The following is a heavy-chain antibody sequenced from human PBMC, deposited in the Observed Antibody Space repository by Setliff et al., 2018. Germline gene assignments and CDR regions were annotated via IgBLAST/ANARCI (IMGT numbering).Heavy chain of an antibody. CDR2: IYTSGST. J-gene: IGHJ3*02. Sequence: SETLSLTCTVSGGSISSNYWSWVRQPPGKGLEWIGYIYTSGSTNYNPSLKSRGTISVDTSRNQFSLKLSSVTATDTAVYYCVRVEAGYCSSTSCYVVGAFDIWGQGIMVTVSS. D-gene: IGHD2-2*03. V-gene: IGHV4-4*08. CDR1: GGSISSNY. CDR3: VRVEAGYCSSTSCYVVGAFDI.